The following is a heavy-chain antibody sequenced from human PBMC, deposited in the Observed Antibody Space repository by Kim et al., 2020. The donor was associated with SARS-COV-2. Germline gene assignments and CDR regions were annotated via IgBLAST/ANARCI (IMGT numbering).Heavy chain of an antibody. CDR2: INAGDGTT. D-gene: IGHD2-21*01. Sequence: GGSLRLSCTTSGFTFTGYAMSWVRQAPGKGLEWVSCINAGDGTTYYVDSMKGRFSISRDDSKNTLYLHMSAVRADDTATYYCLKGGWGWIWDYWGQGTLVTVSS. CDR3: LKGGWGWIWDY. J-gene: IGHJ4*02. CDR1: GFTFTGYA. V-gene: IGHV3-23*01.